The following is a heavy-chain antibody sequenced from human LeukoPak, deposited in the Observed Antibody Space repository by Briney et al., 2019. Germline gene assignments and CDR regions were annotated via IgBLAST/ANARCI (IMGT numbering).Heavy chain of an antibody. V-gene: IGHV1-18*01. CDR3: ARGFGYCSSTSCYEGWFDP. D-gene: IGHD2-2*01. J-gene: IGHJ5*02. CDR2: ISAYNGNT. Sequence: ASVKVSCKASGYTFTSYGISWVRQAPGQGLEWMGWISAYNGNTNYAQKLQGRVTMTTDTSTSTAYMKLRSLRSDDTAVYYCARGFGYCSSTSCYEGWFDPWGQGTLVTVSS. CDR1: GYTFTSYG.